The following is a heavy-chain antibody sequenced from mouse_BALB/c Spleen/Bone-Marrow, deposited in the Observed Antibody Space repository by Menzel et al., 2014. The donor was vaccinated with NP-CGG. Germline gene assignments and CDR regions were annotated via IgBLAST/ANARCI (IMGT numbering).Heavy chain of an antibody. CDR3: ARGFAY. J-gene: IGHJ3*01. CDR1: GYTFTDYY. V-gene: IGHV1-19*01. CDR2: VNPYNGGT. Sequence: DVKLVESGPELVKPGASVKMSCKASGYTFTDYYMDWVKQSHGESFEWIGRVNPYNGGTSYNQKFKGKATLTVDKSSSTAYMDLNSLTSEDSAVYYCARGFAYWGQGTLVTVSA.